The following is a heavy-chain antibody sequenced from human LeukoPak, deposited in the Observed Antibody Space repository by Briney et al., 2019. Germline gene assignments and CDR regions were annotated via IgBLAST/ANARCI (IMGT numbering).Heavy chain of an antibody. D-gene: IGHD3-10*01. V-gene: IGHV1-69*06. CDR3: ARDLESPGELKYYYYMDV. Sequence: LGSSVKVSCKASGGTFSSYAISWVRQAPGQGLEWMGGIIPIFGTANYAQKSQGRVTITADKSTSTAYMELSSLRSDDTAVYYCARDLESPGELKYYYYMDVWGKGTTVTVSS. CDR2: IIPIFGTA. J-gene: IGHJ6*03. CDR1: GGTFSSYA.